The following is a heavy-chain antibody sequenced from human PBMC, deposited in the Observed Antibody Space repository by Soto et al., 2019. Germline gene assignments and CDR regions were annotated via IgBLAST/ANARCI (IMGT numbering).Heavy chain of an antibody. D-gene: IGHD3-3*01. CDR2: IAYDGSNK. Sequence: GGSLRLSCAASGFTFSSYAMHWVRQAPGKGLEWVAVIAYDGSNKYYADSVEGRFTISRDNSKNTLYLQMNSLRAEDTAVYYCARERGKFWSGYGQTFDYWGQGTLVTVSS. J-gene: IGHJ4*02. V-gene: IGHV3-30-3*01. CDR1: GFTFSSYA. CDR3: ARERGKFWSGYGQTFDY.